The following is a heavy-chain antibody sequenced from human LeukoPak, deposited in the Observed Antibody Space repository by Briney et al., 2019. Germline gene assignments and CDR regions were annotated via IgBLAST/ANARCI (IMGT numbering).Heavy chain of an antibody. J-gene: IGHJ3*02. Sequence: PGGSLRLSCAASGFTFSSYGMHWVRQAPGKGLEWVAFIRYDGSNKYYADSVKGRFTISRDNSKNTLYLQMNSLRAEDTAVYYCAKRPVNGITIFGVVTNDAFDIWGQGTMVTVSS. CDR1: GFTFSSYG. CDR3: AKRPVNGITIFGVVTNDAFDI. D-gene: IGHD3-3*01. V-gene: IGHV3-30*02. CDR2: IRYDGSNK.